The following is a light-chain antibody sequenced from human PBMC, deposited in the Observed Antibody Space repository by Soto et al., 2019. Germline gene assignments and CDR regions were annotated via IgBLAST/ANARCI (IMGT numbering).Light chain of an antibody. J-gene: IGKJ1*01. Sequence: EIVVTQSPATLSVSLGERATLSCRASQSLSGNLAWYQHKPGQAPRLLIYAASTRDTGVPARFSGSGSETDFTLTSSSLQSEDFAVYYCQQYHHLWAFGQGTNVEIK. V-gene: IGKV3-15*01. CDR3: QQYHHLWA. CDR2: AAS. CDR1: QSLSGN.